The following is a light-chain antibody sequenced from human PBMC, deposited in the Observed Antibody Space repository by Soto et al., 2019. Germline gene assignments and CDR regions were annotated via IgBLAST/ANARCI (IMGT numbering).Light chain of an antibody. CDR1: QSVSSY. CDR2: DAS. CDR3: QQYGDSPWT. J-gene: IGKJ1*01. V-gene: IGKV3-20*01. Sequence: EIVLTQSPATLSLSPGERATLSCRASQSVSSYLAWYQQKPGQAPRLLIYDASSRATGIPDRFSGSGSGTDFTLTISRLEPEDFAVYYCQQYGDSPWTFGQGTKVDIK.